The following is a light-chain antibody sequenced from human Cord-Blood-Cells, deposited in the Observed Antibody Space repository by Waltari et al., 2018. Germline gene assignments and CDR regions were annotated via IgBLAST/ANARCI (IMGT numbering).Light chain of an antibody. CDR3: CSYAGSVV. V-gene: IGLV2-23*01. CDR2: EGS. CDR1: SSDVGSYNL. J-gene: IGLJ2*01. Sequence: QSALTQPASVSGSPGQSITISCTGTSSDVGSYNLVSWNQQHTGKAPKLMIYEGSKRPSGVSNRFSGSKSGNTASLTISGLQAEDEADYYCCSYAGSVVFGGGTKLTVL.